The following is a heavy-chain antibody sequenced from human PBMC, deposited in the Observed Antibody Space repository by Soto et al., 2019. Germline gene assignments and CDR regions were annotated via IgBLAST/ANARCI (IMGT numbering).Heavy chain of an antibody. J-gene: IGHJ6*02. CDR3: AIDYGDYYYYGMDV. V-gene: IGHV1-18*01. CDR2: ISAYNGNT. Sequence: QVQLVQSGAEVKKPGASVKVSCKASGYTFTSYGISWVRQAPGQGLEWMGGISAYNGNTNNAQKLQGRATMTTDTSTSTAYMELRSLRSDDTAGYYCAIDYGDYYYYGMDVWGQGTTVTVSS. CDR1: GYTFTSYG. D-gene: IGHD4-17*01.